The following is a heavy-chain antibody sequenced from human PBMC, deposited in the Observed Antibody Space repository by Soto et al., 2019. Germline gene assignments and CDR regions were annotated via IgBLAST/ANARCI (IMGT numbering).Heavy chain of an antibody. J-gene: IGHJ3*02. CDR3: ARDRGYSYSHDDFDI. V-gene: IGHV1-18*01. D-gene: IGHD5-18*01. CDR2: ISAYNGNT. CDR1: CCTFTSYG. Sequence: GASVKVSCKASCCTFTSYGISWVRQAPGQGLEWMGWISAYNGNTNYAQKLQGRVTMTTDTSTSTAYMELRSLRSGDTAVYYCARDRGYSYSHDDFDIWGRGTMVTVSS.